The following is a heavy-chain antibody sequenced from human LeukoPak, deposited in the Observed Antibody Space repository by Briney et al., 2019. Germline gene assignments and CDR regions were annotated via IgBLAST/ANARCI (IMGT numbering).Heavy chain of an antibody. Sequence: ASVKVSCKASGYTFTSYDINWVRQATGQGLEWMGWMNPISGNTGYAQKFQGRVTMTRNTSISTAYMELSSLRSEDTAVYYCARGVRYHSSGYPYYFDYWGQGTLVTVSS. CDR2: MNPISGNT. CDR3: ARGVRYHSSGYPYYFDY. CDR1: GYTFTSYD. J-gene: IGHJ4*02. V-gene: IGHV1-8*01. D-gene: IGHD3-22*01.